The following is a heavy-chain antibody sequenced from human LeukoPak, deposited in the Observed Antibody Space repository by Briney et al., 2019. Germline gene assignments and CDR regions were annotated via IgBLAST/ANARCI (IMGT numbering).Heavy chain of an antibody. Sequence: SETLSLTCTVSGGSISSHYWSWLRQPPGKGLEWFGYIYYSGSTNYSPSLKSRVTISVDTSKNQFSLKLSSVTAADTAVYYCARDVSGSYFTGNWFDPWGQGTLVTVSS. CDR2: IYYSGST. CDR3: ARDVSGSYFTGNWFDP. D-gene: IGHD1-26*01. V-gene: IGHV4-59*11. J-gene: IGHJ5*02. CDR1: GGSISSHY.